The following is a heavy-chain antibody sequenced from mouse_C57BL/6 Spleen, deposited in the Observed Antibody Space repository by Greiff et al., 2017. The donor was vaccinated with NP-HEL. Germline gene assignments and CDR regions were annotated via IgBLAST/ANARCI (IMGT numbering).Heavy chain of an antibody. CDR3: ARGDYDGGYYFDY. Sequence: EVKLVESGAELVKPGASVKLSCTASGFNIKDSYLHWVTQRTEQGLAWIGRIDPEDGETKYAQKFQGNATITADTSSNTAYLQLSSLTSEDTAVYYCARGDYDGGYYFDYWGQGTTLTVSS. CDR1: GFNIKDSY. CDR2: IDPEDGET. D-gene: IGHD2-4*01. J-gene: IGHJ2*01. V-gene: IGHV14-2*01.